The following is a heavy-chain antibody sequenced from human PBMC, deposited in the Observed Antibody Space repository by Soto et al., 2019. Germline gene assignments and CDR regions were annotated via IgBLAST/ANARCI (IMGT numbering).Heavy chain of an antibody. D-gene: IGHD3-22*01. J-gene: IGHJ6*02. Sequence: QVQLVQSGAEVKKPGASVKVSCKASGYTFTSYYMHWVRQAPGQGLEWMGIINPSGGSTSYAQKFQGRVTMTRDTSTSTGYMELSSLRSEDTAVYYCAGHYYDSSGYYYYGMDVWGQGTTVTVSS. V-gene: IGHV1-46*01. CDR1: GYTFTSYY. CDR2: INPSGGST. CDR3: AGHYYDSSGYYYYGMDV.